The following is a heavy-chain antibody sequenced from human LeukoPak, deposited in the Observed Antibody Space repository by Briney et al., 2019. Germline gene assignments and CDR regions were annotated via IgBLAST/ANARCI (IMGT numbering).Heavy chain of an antibody. J-gene: IGHJ3*02. V-gene: IGHV4-59*01. D-gene: IGHD3-10*01. CDR2: IYYSGST. CDR3: ARVVGLLWFGKIQTDAFDI. CDR1: GGSISSYY. Sequence: SETLSLTCTVSGGSISSYYWRWIRQPPGKGLEWIGYIYYSGSTNYNPSLKSRVTISVDTSKNQFSLKLSSVTAADTAVYYCARVVGLLWFGKIQTDAFDIWGQGTMVTVSS.